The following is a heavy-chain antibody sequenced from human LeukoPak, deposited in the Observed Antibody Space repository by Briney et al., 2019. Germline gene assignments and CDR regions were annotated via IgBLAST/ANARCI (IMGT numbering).Heavy chain of an antibody. CDR2: IYTSGST. Sequence: PSQTLSLTCTVSGGSISSGSYYWSWIRQPAGKGLEWIGRIYTSGSTNYNASLKSRVTISVDTSKNQFSLKLSSVTAADTAVYYCARDFGIFDYGMDVWGQGTTVTVSS. CDR3: ARDFGIFDYGMDV. J-gene: IGHJ6*02. D-gene: IGHD3-16*01. V-gene: IGHV4-61*02. CDR1: GGSISSGSYY.